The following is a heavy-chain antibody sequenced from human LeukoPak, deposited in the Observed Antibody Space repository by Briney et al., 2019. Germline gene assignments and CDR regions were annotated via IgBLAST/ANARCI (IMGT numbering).Heavy chain of an antibody. V-gene: IGHV3-11*01. Sequence: PGGSLRLSCAASGFTFSDYYMSWIRQAPGKGLEWVSYIRSSGDSIYYADSVKGRFTISRDNAKNSLYLQLNSLRVDDTAVYYCARSLTMVASYFDPWGQGTLVTVSS. CDR1: GFTFSDYY. CDR3: ARSLTMVASYFDP. D-gene: IGHD3-10*01. CDR2: IRSSGDSI. J-gene: IGHJ5*02.